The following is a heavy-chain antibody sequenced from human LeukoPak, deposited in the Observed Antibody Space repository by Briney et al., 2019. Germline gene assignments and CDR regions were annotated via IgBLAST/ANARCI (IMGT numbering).Heavy chain of an antibody. V-gene: IGHV1-2*06. CDR1: GYTFTGYY. CDR3: ARDRPGIGYFDL. CDR2: INPNSGGT. D-gene: IGHD1-14*01. Sequence: ASVKVSCKASGYTFTGYYMHWVRQAPGQGLEWMGRINPNSGGTNYAQKFQGRVTMTRDTSISTAYMELSRLRSEDTAVYYCARDRPGIGYFDLWGRGTLVTVSS. J-gene: IGHJ2*01.